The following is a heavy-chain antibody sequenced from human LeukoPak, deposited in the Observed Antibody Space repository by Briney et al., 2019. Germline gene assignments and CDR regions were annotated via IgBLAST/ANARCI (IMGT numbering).Heavy chain of an antibody. D-gene: IGHD3-3*01. CDR3: AREIWSGYYFRPGYYYGMDV. Sequence: GGSLRLSCAASGFTFSSYSMNWVRQAPGKGLEWVSSISSSSSCIYYADSVKGRFTISRDNAKNSLYLQMNSLRAEDTAVYYCAREIWSGYYFRPGYYYGMDVWGQGTTITVSS. V-gene: IGHV3-21*01. CDR2: ISSSSSCI. CDR1: GFTFSSYS. J-gene: IGHJ6*02.